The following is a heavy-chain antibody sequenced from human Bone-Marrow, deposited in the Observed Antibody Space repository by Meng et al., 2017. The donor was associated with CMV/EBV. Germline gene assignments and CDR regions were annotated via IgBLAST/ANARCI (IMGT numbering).Heavy chain of an antibody. D-gene: IGHD5-24*01. J-gene: IGHJ6*02. CDR1: GVTFSSYW. V-gene: IGHV3-7*04. CDR3: ARVAADGRGMDV. Sequence: GGSLRLSCAASGVTFSSYWMTWVRQAPGKGLEWVANIKQGGSQKNYVDSVKGRFTISRDNAKNPLPLQMNSLRADDTAVYYCARVAADGRGMDVWGPGTTVTVSS. CDR2: IKQGGSQK.